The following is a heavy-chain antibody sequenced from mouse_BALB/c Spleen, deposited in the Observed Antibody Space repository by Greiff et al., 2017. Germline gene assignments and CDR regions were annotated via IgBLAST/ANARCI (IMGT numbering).Heavy chain of an antibody. V-gene: IGHV5-4*02. J-gene: IGHJ3*01. D-gene: IGHD2-1*01. Sequence: EVMLVESGGGLVKPGGSLKLSCAASGFTFSDYYMYWVRQTPEKRLEWVATISDGGSYTYYPDSVKGRFTISRDNAKNNLYLQMSSLRSEDTAMYYCARGDYGNYVPFAYWGQGSLVTVSA. CDR1: GFTFSDYY. CDR2: ISDGGSYT. CDR3: ARGDYGNYVPFAY.